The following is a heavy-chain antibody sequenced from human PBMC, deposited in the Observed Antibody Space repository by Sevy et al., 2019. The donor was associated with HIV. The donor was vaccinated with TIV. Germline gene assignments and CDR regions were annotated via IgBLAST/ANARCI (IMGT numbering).Heavy chain of an antibody. CDR3: ARVQYCSSTSCRGYAYYFDY. CDR2: ISSSSSYT. CDR1: GFTFSDYY. V-gene: IGHV3-11*06. D-gene: IGHD2-2*01. Sequence: GGSLRLSCAASGFTFSDYYMIWIRQAPGKGLEWVSYISSSSSYTNYADSVKGRFTISRDNAKNSLYLQMNSLRAEDTAVYYCARVQYCSSTSCRGYAYYFDYWGQGTLVTVSS. J-gene: IGHJ4*02.